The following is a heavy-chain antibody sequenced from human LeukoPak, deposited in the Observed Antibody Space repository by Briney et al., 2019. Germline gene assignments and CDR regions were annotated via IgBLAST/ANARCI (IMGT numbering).Heavy chain of an antibody. Sequence: VASVKVSCKASGGTFSSYAISWVRQAPGQGLEWMGGIIPIFGTANYAQKFQGRVTITTDESTSTAYMELSSLRSEDTAVYYCARDSSPSPYYYYMDVWGKGTTVTVSS. D-gene: IGHD2-2*01. CDR1: GGTFSSYA. CDR2: IIPIFGTA. V-gene: IGHV1-69*05. J-gene: IGHJ6*03. CDR3: ARDSSPSPYYYYMDV.